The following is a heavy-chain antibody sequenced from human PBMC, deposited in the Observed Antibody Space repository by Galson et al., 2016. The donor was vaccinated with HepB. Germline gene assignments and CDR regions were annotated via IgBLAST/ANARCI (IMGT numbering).Heavy chain of an antibody. CDR2: INRDGSVT. Sequence: SLRLSCAGSGFTFSSYWMTWVRQAPGKGLEWVANINRDGSVTHYVDSVEGRFTISRDNAKNSLFLQMNSLRVEDTAVYYCARDRATGDSSSCYDALDYWGQGTPVTISS. CDR1: GFTFSSYW. V-gene: IGHV3-7*01. J-gene: IGHJ4*02. D-gene: IGHD6-19*01. CDR3: ARDRATGDSSSCYDALDY.